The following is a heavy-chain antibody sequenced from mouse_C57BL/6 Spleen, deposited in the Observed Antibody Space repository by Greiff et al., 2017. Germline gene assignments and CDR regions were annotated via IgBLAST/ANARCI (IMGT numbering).Heavy chain of an antibody. CDR1: GFTFSDYG. J-gene: IGHJ3*01. CDR2: ISSGSSTI. V-gene: IGHV5-17*01. Sequence: EVQLQESGGGLVKPGGSLKLSCAASGFTFSDYGMHWVRQAPEKGLEWVAYISSGSSTIYYADTVKGRFTISRDNAKNTLFLQMTSLRSEDTAMYYCARSTGTGAWFAYWGQGTLVTVSA. CDR3: ARSTGTGAWFAY. D-gene: IGHD4-1*02.